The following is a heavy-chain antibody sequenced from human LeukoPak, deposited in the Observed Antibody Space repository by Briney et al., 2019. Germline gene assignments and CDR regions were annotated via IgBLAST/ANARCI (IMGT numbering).Heavy chain of an antibody. CDR1: GGSISSSSYY. Sequence: SETLSLTCTVSGGSISSSSYYWGWIRQPPGKGLEWIGSIYYSGSTYCNPSLKSRVTISVDTSKNQFSLKLSSVTAADTAVYYCARHLAAAGFYYFDYWGQGTLVTVSS. CDR2: IYYSGST. CDR3: ARHLAAAGFYYFDY. V-gene: IGHV4-39*01. J-gene: IGHJ4*02. D-gene: IGHD6-13*01.